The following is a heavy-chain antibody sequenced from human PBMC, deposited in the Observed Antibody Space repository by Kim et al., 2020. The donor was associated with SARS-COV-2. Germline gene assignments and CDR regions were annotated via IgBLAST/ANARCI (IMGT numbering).Heavy chain of an antibody. D-gene: IGHD3-22*01. CDR3: AREDYYDSSGPEGIDY. V-gene: IGHV6-1*01. J-gene: IGHJ4*02. Sequence: SWKSRITIHPDKSKNQFSLQLNSVTPEDTAVYYCAREDYYDSSGPEGIDYWGQGTLVTVSS.